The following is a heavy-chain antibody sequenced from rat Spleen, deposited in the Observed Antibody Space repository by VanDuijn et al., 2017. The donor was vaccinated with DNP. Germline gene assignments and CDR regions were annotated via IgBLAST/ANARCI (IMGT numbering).Heavy chain of an antibody. D-gene: IGHD1-6*01. CDR1: GFSFSNYY. J-gene: IGHJ2*01. V-gene: IGHV5-7*01. CDR2: ISYEGSST. CDR3: ASSILRGY. Sequence: EVQLVESGGGLVQPGRSLKLSCAASGFSFSNYYMAWVRLAPKQGLEWVAMISYEGSSTYYRDSVKGRFTISRDYAKSTLYLQMDSLRSEDTATYFCASSILRGYWGQGVMVTVSS.